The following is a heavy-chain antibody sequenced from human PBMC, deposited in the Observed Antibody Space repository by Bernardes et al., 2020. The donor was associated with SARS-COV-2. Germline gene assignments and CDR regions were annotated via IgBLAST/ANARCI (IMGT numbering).Heavy chain of an antibody. J-gene: IGHJ6*02. CDR2: INHRGAT. V-gene: IGHV4-34*01. D-gene: IGHD2-21*01. Sequence: WVSLRLTCAVDGESFNCYYWNWVRQPPGKGLEWIGEINHRGATIYNPSLKSRFAISVDTSKKQLSLKVTSVTAAEPAVYYCATFRSSLYSYTMDVWGQGTKVTVSS. CDR3: ATFRSSLYSYTMDV. CDR1: GESFNCYY.